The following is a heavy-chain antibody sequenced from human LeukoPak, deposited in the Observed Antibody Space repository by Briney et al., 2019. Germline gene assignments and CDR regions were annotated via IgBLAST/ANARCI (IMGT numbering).Heavy chain of an antibody. CDR2: INQDGSLE. V-gene: IGHV3-7*01. CDR1: GFTFTNYY. CDR3: ARDGHNGNDFDY. Sequence: GGSLRLSCAASGFTFTNYYLTWVRQAPGKGLEWVANINQDGSLEKYVDSVKGRFTISRDNAENSVYLQMNSLRAEDTAVYYCARDGHNGNDFDYWGQGTLVTVSS. D-gene: IGHD1-1*01. J-gene: IGHJ4*02.